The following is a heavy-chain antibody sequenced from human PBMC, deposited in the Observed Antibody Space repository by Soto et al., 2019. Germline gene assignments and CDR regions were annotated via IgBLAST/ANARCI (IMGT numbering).Heavy chain of an antibody. CDR1: GFTFGDYA. J-gene: IGHJ4*02. V-gene: IGHV3-49*03. Sequence: PGGSLRLSCTTSGFTFGDYAMSWFRQAPGKGLEWIGYIRSKTYGGTTEYAASVKGRFTISRDDSKRVAHLQMNSLESEDTAVYYSARRKYLDYCGQGTLVTVSS. CDR2: IRSKTYGGTT. CDR3: ARRKYLDY.